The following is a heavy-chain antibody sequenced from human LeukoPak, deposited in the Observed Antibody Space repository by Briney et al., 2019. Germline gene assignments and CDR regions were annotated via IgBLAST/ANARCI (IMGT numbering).Heavy chain of an antibody. D-gene: IGHD3-3*01. CDR3: ARQGLRFSLSGFWFDP. CDR2: IYYSGST. Sequence: PSETLSLTCTVSGGSINSYYWSWIRQPPGKGLEWIGYIYYSGSTNYTPSLKSRVTISVDTSKNQFSLKLSSVTAADTAMYYCARQGLRFSLSGFWFDPWGQGTLVTVSS. CDR1: GGSINSYY. V-gene: IGHV4-59*08. J-gene: IGHJ5*02.